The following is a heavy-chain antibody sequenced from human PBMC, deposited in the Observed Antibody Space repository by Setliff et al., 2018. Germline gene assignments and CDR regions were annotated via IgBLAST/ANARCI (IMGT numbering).Heavy chain of an antibody. D-gene: IGHD3-3*01. CDR2: ISGHDGNT. CDR1: GYTFSNYG. V-gene: IGHV1-18*01. CDR3: ARERIYDGLNYNGMDV. Sequence: ASVKVSCKTSGYTFSNYGVSWVRQAPGQGLEWMGWISGHDGNTKYAQNLHGRVTMTTDTSTTTAYMELRSLRSDDTAVYYCARERIYDGLNYNGMDVWGQGTTVTVSS. J-gene: IGHJ6*01.